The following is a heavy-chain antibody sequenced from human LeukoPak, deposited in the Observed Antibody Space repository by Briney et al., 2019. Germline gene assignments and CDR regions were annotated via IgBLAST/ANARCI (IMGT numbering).Heavy chain of an antibody. CDR1: GLSLREYA. J-gene: IGHJ3*01. D-gene: IGHD1-26*01. CDR3: ARDRARTYGGAFDV. CDR2: LPFEGSNK. Sequence: GGSLRLSCAVSGLSLREYAIHWVRQAPGRGLEWVALLPFEGSNKFYADSVKGRFSISRDISKNTVFLQLDRVRPDDTAVYFCARDRARTYGGAFDVWGHGTLVTVS. V-gene: IGHV3-30*04.